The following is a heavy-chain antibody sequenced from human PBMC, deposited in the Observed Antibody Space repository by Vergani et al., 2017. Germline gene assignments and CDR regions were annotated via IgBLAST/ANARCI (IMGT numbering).Heavy chain of an antibody. Sequence: QLQLQESGPGLVKPSETLSLTCNVSGGSISSSSYYWGWIRQPPGKGLDWIGSIYYSGSTYYNPSLKSRVTISVDTSKNQFSLKLSSVTAADTAVYYCAIGTAASWGSWYYGMDVWGQGTTVTVSS. CDR3: AIGTAASWGSWYYGMDV. CDR1: GGSISSSSYY. D-gene: IGHD3-16*01. J-gene: IGHJ6*02. CDR2: IYYSGST. V-gene: IGHV4-39*01.